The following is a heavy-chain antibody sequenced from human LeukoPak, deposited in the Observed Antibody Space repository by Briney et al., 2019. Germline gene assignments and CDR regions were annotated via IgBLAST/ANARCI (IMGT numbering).Heavy chain of an antibody. J-gene: IGHJ4*02. CDR2: ISSYNGKT. CDR1: GYRFTIYS. V-gene: IGHV1-18*01. D-gene: IGHD3-22*01. Sequence: ASVKVSSMASGYRFTIYSISWVRQAPGQRLEWVGCISSYNGKTNYAKNVQGRVTMSTDTSTSTAYMELRSLRSDDTAIYYCARNYDSSKDGNDYWGQGTLVTVSS. CDR3: ARNYDSSKDGNDY.